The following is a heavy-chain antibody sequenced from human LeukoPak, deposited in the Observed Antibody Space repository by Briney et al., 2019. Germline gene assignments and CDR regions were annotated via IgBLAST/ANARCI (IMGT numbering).Heavy chain of an antibody. CDR2: ISGSGGST. D-gene: IGHD4-17*01. Sequence: PGGSLRLSCAASGFTFSSYGMSWVRQAPGKGLEWVSAISGSGGSTYYADSVKGRFTISRDNSKNTLYLQMNSLRAGDTAVYYCAKFPLDYAWFDPWGQGTLVTVSS. V-gene: IGHV3-23*01. CDR3: AKFPLDYAWFDP. J-gene: IGHJ5*02. CDR1: GFTFSSYG.